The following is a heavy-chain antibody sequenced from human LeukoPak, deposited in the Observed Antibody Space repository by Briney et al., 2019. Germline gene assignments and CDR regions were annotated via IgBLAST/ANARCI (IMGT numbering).Heavy chain of an antibody. CDR1: GYTFTGYY. V-gene: IGHV1-2*02. D-gene: IGHD3-10*01. CDR2: INPNSVGT. J-gene: IGHJ4*01. Sequence: GASVKVSCKASGYTFTGYYMHWVRQAPGQGLEWMGWINPNSVGTNYAQKFQGRVTMTRDTSISTAYMELSRLRSDDTAVYYCALMYGSGSYYRLPDYWGHGTLVTVSS. CDR3: ALMYGSGSYYRLPDY.